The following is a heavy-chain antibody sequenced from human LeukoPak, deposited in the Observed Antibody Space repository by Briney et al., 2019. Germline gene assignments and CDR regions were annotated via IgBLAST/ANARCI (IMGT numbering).Heavy chain of an antibody. CDR3: ARTATGTSIDAFDI. V-gene: IGHV4-59*01. J-gene: IGHJ3*02. CDR2: IHYSGST. D-gene: IGHD2-15*01. Sequence: SETLSLTCTVSGGSISTYYWTWIRQPPGKGLEWIGYIHYSGSTNNNPSLKSRVTISVDTSKNQFSLKLNSVTAADTAVYYCARTATGTSIDAFDIWGQGTMVTVSS. CDR1: GGSISTYY.